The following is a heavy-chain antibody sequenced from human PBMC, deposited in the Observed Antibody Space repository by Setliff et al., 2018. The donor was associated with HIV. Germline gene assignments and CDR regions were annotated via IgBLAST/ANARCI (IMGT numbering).Heavy chain of an antibody. CDR1: GFNFRGFE. J-gene: IGHJ4*02. V-gene: IGHV3-48*03. CDR3: AANVIVASGNFFDY. D-gene: IGHD1-26*01. Sequence: GGSLRLSCAASGFNFRGFEMNWVRQAPGKGLEWISYITSTSSFMYYADSVTGRFTGSRDNAKNSLYLQMNSLRAEDTAVYYCAANVIVASGNFFDYWGRGTLVTVSS. CDR2: ITSTSSFM.